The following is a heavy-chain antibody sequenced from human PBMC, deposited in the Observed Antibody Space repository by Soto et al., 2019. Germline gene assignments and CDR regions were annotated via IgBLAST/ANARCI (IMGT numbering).Heavy chain of an antibody. CDR1: GFTFSDYY. CDR3: ARDLGYYDSSGYFDY. CDR2: ISSSGDII. J-gene: IGHJ4*02. V-gene: IGHV3-11*01. Sequence: QVQLVESGGGLVKPGGSLRLSCADSGFTFSDYYMSWIRQAPGKGLEWVSYISSSGDIIYYADSVKGRFTISRDNAKNSLYLEMNSLRAEDTAVYYCARDLGYYDSSGYFDYWGQGTLVTVSS. D-gene: IGHD3-22*01.